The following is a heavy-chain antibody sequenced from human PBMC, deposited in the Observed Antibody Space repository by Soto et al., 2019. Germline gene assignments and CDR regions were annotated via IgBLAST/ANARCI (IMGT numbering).Heavy chain of an antibody. CDR2: IYWNVDK. D-gene: IGHD2-21*02. J-gene: IGHJ6*02. CDR3: AHMGKSVTALFRRYYYYCMCV. V-gene: IGHV2-5*01. CDR1: GFSLSTSGVG. Sequence: QITLKESGPTLVKPTQTLTRTCTFSGFSLSTSGVGVGWIRQPPGKALEWLALIYWNVDKRYSPSLKSSLTIPKDTSKNQVVLTMTNMDPPETATHDRAHMGKSVTALFRRYYYYCMCVWGQGTTVTVSS.